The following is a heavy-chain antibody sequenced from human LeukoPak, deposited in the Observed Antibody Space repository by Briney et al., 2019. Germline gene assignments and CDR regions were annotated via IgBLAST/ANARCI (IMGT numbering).Heavy chain of an antibody. CDR3: ARAPSCSGGSCSSLAGLDY. CDR1: GGSFSGYY. V-gene: IGHV4-34*01. Sequence: SETLSLTCAVYGGSFSGYYWSWIRQPPGKGLEWIGEINHSGSTNYNPSLKSRVTISVDTSKNQFSLKLSSVTAADTAVYYCARAPSCSGGSCSSLAGLDYWGQGTLATVSS. J-gene: IGHJ4*02. CDR2: INHSGST. D-gene: IGHD2-15*01.